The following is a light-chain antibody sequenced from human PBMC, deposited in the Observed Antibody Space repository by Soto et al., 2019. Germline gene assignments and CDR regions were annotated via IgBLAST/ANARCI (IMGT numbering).Light chain of an antibody. CDR2: GAS. CDR3: QHYSGDRAT. Sequence: EIVMTQSPATLSESPGERATLSCRASQSVSSNLAWYQQKPGQAPRLLIYGASTRATGIPARFSGSGSGTEFTLTISSLQSEDFAVYYCQHYSGDRATFGQGTKVEI. J-gene: IGKJ1*01. V-gene: IGKV3-15*01. CDR1: QSVSSN.